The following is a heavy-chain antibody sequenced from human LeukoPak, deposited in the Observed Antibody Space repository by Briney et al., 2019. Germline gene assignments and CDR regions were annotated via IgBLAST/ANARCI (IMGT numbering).Heavy chain of an antibody. J-gene: IGHJ4*02. CDR3: ARARLSYDSSVYPYYFDY. CDR1: GFTFSSYW. Sequence: PGGSLRLSCAASGFTFSSYWMSWVRQAPGEGREGVANKKQGGSEKYYVDSVKGRFTISRDNAKNSLYLQMNSLRAEDTAVYYCARARLSYDSSVYPYYFDYWGQGTLVTVSS. CDR2: KKQGGSEK. D-gene: IGHD3-22*01. V-gene: IGHV3-7*01.